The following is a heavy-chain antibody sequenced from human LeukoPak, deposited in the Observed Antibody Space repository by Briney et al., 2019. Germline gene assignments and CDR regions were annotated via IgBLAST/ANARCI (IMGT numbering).Heavy chain of an antibody. CDR3: ASRIGEPGY. Sequence: PSETLSLTCTVSGGSISSYYWSWVRQPPGKGLEWIGYISYSGSTKCNPSLKSRVTMSVDTSKNQFSLKLTSVTAADTAVYYCASRIGEPGYWGQGTLVTVSS. CDR2: ISYSGST. CDR1: GGSISSYY. J-gene: IGHJ4*02. V-gene: IGHV4-59*01. D-gene: IGHD3-10*01.